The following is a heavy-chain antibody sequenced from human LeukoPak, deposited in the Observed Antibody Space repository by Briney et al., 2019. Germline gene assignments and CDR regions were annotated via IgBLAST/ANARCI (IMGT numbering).Heavy chain of an antibody. CDR2: INHSGST. CDR3: VVAATPRDYYYYMDV. Sequence: SETLSLTCAVYGGSFSGYYWSWIRQPPGKGLEWIGEINHSGSTNYNPSPKSRVTISVDTSKNQFSLKLSSVTAADTAVYYCVVAATPRDYYYYMDVWGKGTTVTVSS. D-gene: IGHD2-15*01. CDR1: GGSFSGYY. J-gene: IGHJ6*03. V-gene: IGHV4-34*01.